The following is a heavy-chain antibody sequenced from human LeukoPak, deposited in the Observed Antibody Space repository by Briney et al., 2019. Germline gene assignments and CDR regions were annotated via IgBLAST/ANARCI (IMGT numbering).Heavy chain of an antibody. D-gene: IGHD6-13*01. V-gene: IGHV4-59*11. CDR3: ARVLGIAPAYYFDY. CDR1: GGSISSHY. CDR2: IYYSGST. J-gene: IGHJ4*02. Sequence: PSGTLSLTCTVSGGSISSHYWSWIRQPPGKGLEWVGYIYYSGSTNYNPSLKSRVTISVDTSKNQFSLKLSSVTAADTAAYYCARVLGIAPAYYFDYWGQGPLVTVSS.